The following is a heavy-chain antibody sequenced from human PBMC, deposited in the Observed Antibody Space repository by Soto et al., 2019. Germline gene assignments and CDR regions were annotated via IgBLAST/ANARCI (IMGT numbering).Heavy chain of an antibody. D-gene: IGHD6-6*01. Sequence: PSETLSLTCAVYGGSFSGYYWSWIRQPPGKGLEWIGEINHSGSTNYNPSLKSRVTISVDTSKNQFSLKLSSVTAADTAVYYCARGEEQLVRGYFDYWGQGTLVTVSS. J-gene: IGHJ4*02. CDR1: GGSFSGYY. V-gene: IGHV4-34*01. CDR2: INHSGST. CDR3: ARGEEQLVRGYFDY.